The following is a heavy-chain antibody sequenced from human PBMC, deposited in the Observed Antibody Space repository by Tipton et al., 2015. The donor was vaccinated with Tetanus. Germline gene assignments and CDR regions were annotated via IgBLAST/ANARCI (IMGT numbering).Heavy chain of an antibody. Sequence: TLSLTCTVSGDSINSGSYYWSWIRQLPGKGLEWIGYIYYSGTAYYNPSLKSQVTMSVDTSKNQFSLKLSSVTAADTAVYYCARGRDAYKLGYWGQGTLVTVSS. D-gene: IGHD5-24*01. V-gene: IGHV4-31*01. CDR2: IYYSGTA. CDR3: ARGRDAYKLGY. J-gene: IGHJ4*02. CDR1: GDSINSGSYY.